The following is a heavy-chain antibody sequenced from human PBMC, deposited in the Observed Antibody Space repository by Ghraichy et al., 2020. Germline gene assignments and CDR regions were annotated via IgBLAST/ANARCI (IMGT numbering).Heavy chain of an antibody. V-gene: IGHV3-49*04. CDR3: TRDLTIPATTGGMDV. D-gene: IGHD1-26*01. CDR2: IRSKAYGGTT. CDR1: GFTFGDSA. Sequence: GGSLRLSCTASGFTFGDSATSWVRQAPGKGLEWVGFIRSKAYGGTTEYAASVKGRFTISRDESKTIAYLQMNSLKTEDTAVYYCTRDLTIPATTGGMDVWCQGTTVTISS. J-gene: IGHJ6*02.